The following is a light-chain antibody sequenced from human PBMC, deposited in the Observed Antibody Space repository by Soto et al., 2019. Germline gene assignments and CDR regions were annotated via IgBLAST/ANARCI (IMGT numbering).Light chain of an antibody. CDR1: SGNSDYG. Sequence: QLVLTQSPSASASLGASVKLTCSRSSGNSDYGIAWHQQQPDKGPRYLMKLNRDGSHNKGDGIPDRFSGSNSGAERYLIISSLQSDDEADYYCQTWDTVVVFGGGTKVTVL. V-gene: IGLV4-69*01. CDR3: QTWDTVVV. J-gene: IGLJ2*01. CDR2: LNRDGSH.